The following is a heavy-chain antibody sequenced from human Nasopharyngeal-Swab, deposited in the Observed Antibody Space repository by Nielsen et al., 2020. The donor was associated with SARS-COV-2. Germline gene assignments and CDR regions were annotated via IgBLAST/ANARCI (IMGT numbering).Heavy chain of an antibody. J-gene: IGHJ5*02. Sequence: GESLTISCKVSGYSFTSYWISWVRQMPGKGLEWMGRIDPSDSYTNYSPSFLGHVTISADKSISTAYLQWSSLKASDTAMYYCARLIIAGQNWFDPWGQGTLVTVSS. CDR3: ARLIIAGQNWFDP. V-gene: IGHV5-10-1*01. CDR1: GYSFTSYW. CDR2: IDPSDSYT. D-gene: IGHD6-13*01.